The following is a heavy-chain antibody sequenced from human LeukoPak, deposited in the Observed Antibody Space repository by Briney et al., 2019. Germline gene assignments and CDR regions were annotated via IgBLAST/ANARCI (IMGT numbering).Heavy chain of an antibody. CDR3: ARATVGATYFDY. CDR1: GGSISSYY. Sequence: PPETLSLTCTVSGGSISSYYWSWIRQPPGKGLEWIGYIYYSGSTNYNPSLKSRVTISVDTSKNQFSLKLSSVTAADTAVYYCARATVGATYFDYWGQGTLVTVSS. V-gene: IGHV4-59*01. D-gene: IGHD1-26*01. J-gene: IGHJ4*02. CDR2: IYYSGST.